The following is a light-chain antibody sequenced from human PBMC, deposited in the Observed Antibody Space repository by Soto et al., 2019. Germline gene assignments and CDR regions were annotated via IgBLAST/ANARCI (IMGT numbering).Light chain of an antibody. CDR3: QQYNSYWT. Sequence: DIQMTQSPSTLSASVGDRVTITCRASQSISSWLAWYQQKPGKAPKLLIYDASSLESGVPSRFSGSGSGTEFTLTISSLQPDDFATYYCQQYNSYWTSGQGPEVKVK. J-gene: IGKJ1*01. V-gene: IGKV1-5*01. CDR2: DAS. CDR1: QSISSW.